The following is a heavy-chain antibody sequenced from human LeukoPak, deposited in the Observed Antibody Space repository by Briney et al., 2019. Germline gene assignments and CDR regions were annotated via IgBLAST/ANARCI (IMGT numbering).Heavy chain of an antibody. CDR2: MNPNSGNT. CDR1: GYTFTSYD. J-gene: IGHJ3*02. CDR3: ARELLGYYYDSTDAFDI. D-gene: IGHD3-22*01. V-gene: IGHV1-8*01. Sequence: ASVKVSCKASGYTFTSYDINWVRQATGQGLEWMGWMNPNSGNTGYAQKFQGRVTMTTDTSTSTAYMELRSLRSDDTAVYYCARELLGYYYDSTDAFDIWGQGTMVTVSS.